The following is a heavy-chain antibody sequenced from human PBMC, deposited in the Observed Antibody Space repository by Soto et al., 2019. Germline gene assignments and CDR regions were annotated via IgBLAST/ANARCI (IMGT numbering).Heavy chain of an antibody. CDR1: GYIFVNYG. CDR2: ISPYSGNT. D-gene: IGHD2-2*03. J-gene: IGHJ6*02. CDR3: AIVDICVTPTPQDG. Sequence: QVQLVQSGDEVRKPGSSVKVSCKASGYIFVNYGIAWVRQAPGQGLEWMGWISPYSGNTHYASKVQGRLTMTTDTSTSTAYTDLASLTSDDPAVYFCAIVDICVTPTPQDGWGLGTTGTVSS. V-gene: IGHV1-18*01.